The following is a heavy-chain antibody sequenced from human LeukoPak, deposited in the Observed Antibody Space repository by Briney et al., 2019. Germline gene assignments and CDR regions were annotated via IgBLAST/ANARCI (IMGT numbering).Heavy chain of an antibody. CDR2: INPSGGST. Sequence: ASVKVSRKASGYTFTSYYMHWVRQAPGQGLEWMGIINPSGGSTSYAQKFQGRVTMTRDTSTSTVYMELSSLRSEDTAVYYCARDAARAMARGDWYFDYWGQGTLATVSS. V-gene: IGHV1-46*01. CDR3: ARDAARAMARGDWYFDY. D-gene: IGHD3/OR15-3a*01. CDR1: GYTFTSYY. J-gene: IGHJ4*02.